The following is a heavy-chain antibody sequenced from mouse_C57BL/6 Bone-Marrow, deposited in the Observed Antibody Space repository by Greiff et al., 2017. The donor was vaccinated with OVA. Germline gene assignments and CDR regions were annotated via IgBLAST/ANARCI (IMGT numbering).Heavy chain of an antibody. J-gene: IGHJ3*01. V-gene: IGHV1-87*01. CDR1: YTFSRRVH. CDR2: GQGLEWIG. CDR3: SENSVVYYCACTQTAQGNWFAY. Sequence: VQGVESGPELARPWASVKISCQAFYTFSRRVHFAIRDTNYWMQWVKQRPGQGLEWIGAIYPGNGDTSYNQKIKSTSTLTADKSASTAYTQISSRTSENSVVYYCACTQTAQGNWFAYWGQGTLVTVSA. D-gene: IGHD3-2*02.